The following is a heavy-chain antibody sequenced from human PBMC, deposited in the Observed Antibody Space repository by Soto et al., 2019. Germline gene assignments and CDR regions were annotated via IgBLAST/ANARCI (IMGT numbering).Heavy chain of an antibody. Sequence: VHLVDSGGGLVKPGGSLRLSCAASGFTFSDYFMTWIRQAPGKGLEWVSYIGSRGSPIYYVDSVKGRFTISRDNAKDSLYLHMNSLRAEDTAVYYCARVSSSSRFDYWGQGTLVTVSS. CDR2: IGSRGSPI. D-gene: IGHD6-6*01. J-gene: IGHJ4*02. V-gene: IGHV3-11*01. CDR3: ARVSSSSRFDY. CDR1: GFTFSDYF.